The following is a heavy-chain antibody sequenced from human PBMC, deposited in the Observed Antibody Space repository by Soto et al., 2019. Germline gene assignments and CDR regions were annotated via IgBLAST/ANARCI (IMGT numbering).Heavy chain of an antibody. CDR3: AKPHRESPVGVDIVPLFQFYFDY. CDR1: GFTFNNYA. Sequence: GGSLRLSCAASGFTFNNYAMNWVRQAPGKGLEWVSGISGGGSGIYYAESVQGRFTISRDNSKNTLYLQMNSLRAEDTAVYYCAKPHRESPVGVDIVPLFQFYFDYWGQGTLVTVSS. CDR2: ISGGGSGI. V-gene: IGHV3-23*01. J-gene: IGHJ4*02. D-gene: IGHD5-12*01.